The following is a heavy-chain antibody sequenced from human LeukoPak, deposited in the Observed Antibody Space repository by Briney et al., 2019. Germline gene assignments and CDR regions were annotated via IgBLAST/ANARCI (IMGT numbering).Heavy chain of an antibody. J-gene: IGHJ6*02. CDR3: ARDYYYDYGMDV. Sequence: GGSLRLSCAASGFTVSSNYMSWVRQAPGKGLEWVAVIYSGGSTYYADSVKGRFTISRDNSKNTPYLQMNSLRAEDTAVYYCARDYYYDYGMDVWGQGTTVTVSS. CDR2: IYSGGST. CDR1: GFTVSSNY. V-gene: IGHV3-53*01.